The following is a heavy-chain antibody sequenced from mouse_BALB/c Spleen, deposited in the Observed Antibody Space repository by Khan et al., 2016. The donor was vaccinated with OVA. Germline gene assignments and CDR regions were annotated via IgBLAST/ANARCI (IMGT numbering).Heavy chain of an antibody. V-gene: IGHV2-9*02. CDR1: GYSLTRYG. Sequence: QVQLKESGPGLVAPSQSLSITCTVYGYSLTRYGVHWVRQPPGKGLEWLGLIWAGGSTNYNWALMSRLSISIDNSKSIAFLIMNRLQTDDTAFYYCAGSKYLAGYWGQGTTLTVSS. CDR2: IWAGGST. CDR3: AGSKYLAGY. J-gene: IGHJ2*01. D-gene: IGHD4-1*01.